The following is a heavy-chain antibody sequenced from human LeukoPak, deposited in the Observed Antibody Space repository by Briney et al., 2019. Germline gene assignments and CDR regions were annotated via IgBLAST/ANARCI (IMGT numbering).Heavy chain of an antibody. CDR3: ARTLAGSSWSYYYYYYGMDV. Sequence: PSETLSLTCAVYGGSFSGYYWSWIRQPPGKGLEWIGEINHSGSTNYNPSLKSRVTISVDRSKNQFSLKLSSVTAADTAVYYCARTLAGSSWSYYYYYYGMDVWGQGTTVTVSS. V-gene: IGHV4-34*01. J-gene: IGHJ6*02. D-gene: IGHD6-13*01. CDR1: GGSFSGYY. CDR2: INHSGST.